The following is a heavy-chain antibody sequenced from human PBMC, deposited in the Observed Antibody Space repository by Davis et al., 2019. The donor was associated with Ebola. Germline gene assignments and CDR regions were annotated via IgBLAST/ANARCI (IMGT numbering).Heavy chain of an antibody. CDR3: AHLGPQRYCSGGGCHGYLDY. V-gene: IGHV1-69*13. J-gene: IGHJ4*02. CDR2: IIPVFRTA. CDR1: GDTLTSYA. D-gene: IGHD2-15*01. Sequence: SVKVSCKAVGDTLTSYAMTWVRQAPGQGLEWMGGIIPVFRTANYAQKFQGRVTIMADESTRTAYMELNGLRSEDTAVYYCAHLGPQRYCSGGGCHGYLDYWGQGTLVTVSS.